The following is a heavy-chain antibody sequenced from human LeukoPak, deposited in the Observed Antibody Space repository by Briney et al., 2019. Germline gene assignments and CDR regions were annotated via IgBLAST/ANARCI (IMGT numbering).Heavy chain of an antibody. CDR3: AAFYYDPAY. J-gene: IGHJ4*02. D-gene: IGHD3-22*01. V-gene: IGHV3-74*01. Sequence: GGSLRLSCAASGFTFRTYWMHWVRQAPGKGLVWVSRISGDGRSTSYADFVKGRFTISRDNAKNTLFLQIHSLQVEDTAVYYCAAFYYDPAYWGQGTLVTVSS. CDR2: ISGDGRST. CDR1: GFTFRTYW.